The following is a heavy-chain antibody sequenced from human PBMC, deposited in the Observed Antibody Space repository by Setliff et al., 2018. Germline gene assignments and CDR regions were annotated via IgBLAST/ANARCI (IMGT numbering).Heavy chain of an antibody. V-gene: IGHV4-34*01. CDR2: INHRGST. CDR3: ARVTGFFYVDA. Sequence: SETLSLTCAAYGGTFSDYHWTWIRQSPEKGLEWIGEINHRGSTNYNPSLRSRATISLDASKNQFSLSLTSVTAADTAVYYCARVTGFFYVDAWGKGTTVTVSS. J-gene: IGHJ6*03. CDR1: GGTFSDYH.